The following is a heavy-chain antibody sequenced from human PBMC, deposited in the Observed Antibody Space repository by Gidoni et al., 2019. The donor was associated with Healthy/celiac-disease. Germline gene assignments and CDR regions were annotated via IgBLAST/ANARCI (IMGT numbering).Heavy chain of an antibody. Sequence: EVQLVASGGGLVQPGGSLKLSGAASGFPFSASAMHWVRQASGKGVEWVGRIRSKANSYATAYAASVKGRFTISRDDSKNTAYLQMNSLKTEDTAVYYCTSRRYCSGGSCRYFDYWGQGTLVTVSS. CDR2: IRSKANSYAT. D-gene: IGHD2-15*01. CDR1: GFPFSASA. CDR3: TSRRYCSGGSCRYFDY. V-gene: IGHV3-73*01. J-gene: IGHJ4*02.